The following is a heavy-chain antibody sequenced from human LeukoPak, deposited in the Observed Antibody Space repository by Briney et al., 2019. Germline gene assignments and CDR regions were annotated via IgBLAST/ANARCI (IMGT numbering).Heavy chain of an antibody. CDR1: GGSISSSSYY. Sequence: SETLSLTCTVSGGSISSSSYYWGWIRQPPGKGLEWIGSIYYSGRNYYNPSLKSRVTISVDTSKNQFSLKLSSVTAADTAVYYCARHGIVAAGPIDYWGQGTLVTVSS. D-gene: IGHD6-13*01. CDR3: ARHGIVAAGPIDY. V-gene: IGHV4-39*01. J-gene: IGHJ4*02. CDR2: IYYSGRN.